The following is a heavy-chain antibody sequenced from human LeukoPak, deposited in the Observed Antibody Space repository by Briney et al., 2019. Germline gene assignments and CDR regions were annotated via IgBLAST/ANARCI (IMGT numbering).Heavy chain of an antibody. CDR3: ARGLWFGEFGYYYYYMDV. CDR2: INANSGGT. D-gene: IGHD3-10*01. J-gene: IGHJ6*03. CDR1: GHTFTGYY. Sequence: EASVRVSCKASGHTFTGYYMHWVRQAPGQGLEWMGWINANSGGTNYAQKFQGRVTMTRDTSISTAYMELSRLRSEDTAVYYCARGLWFGEFGYYYYYMDVWGKGTTVTISS. V-gene: IGHV1-2*02.